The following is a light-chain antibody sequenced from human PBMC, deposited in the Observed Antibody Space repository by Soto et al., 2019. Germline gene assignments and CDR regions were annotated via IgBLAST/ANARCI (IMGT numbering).Light chain of an antibody. Sequence: SVLTQPASVSGSPGQTITISCTGTSSDVGRYNTVSWYQHHPGKAPKLIIYEVTHRPAGISDRFSASKSGNTASLTISGLQAEDEADYYCNSLRVNHLYVFGSGTRSPS. V-gene: IGLV2-14*01. CDR3: NSLRVNHLYV. J-gene: IGLJ1*01. CDR1: SSDVGRYNT. CDR2: EVT.